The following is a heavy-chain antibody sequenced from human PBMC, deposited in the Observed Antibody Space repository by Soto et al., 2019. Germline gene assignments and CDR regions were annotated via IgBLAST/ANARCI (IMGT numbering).Heavy chain of an antibody. D-gene: IGHD2-2*01. CDR2: IYYSGST. J-gene: IGHJ5*02. CDR3: AKEGGNIVVVPAAQWAEFDP. Sequence: SETLSLTCTVSGGSISSSSYYWGWIRQPPGKGLEWIGSIYYSGSTYYNPSLKSRVTISVDTSKNQFSLKLSSVTAADTAVYYCAKEGGNIVVVPAAQWAEFDPWGQGTLVTVSS. CDR1: GGSISSSSYY. V-gene: IGHV4-39*02.